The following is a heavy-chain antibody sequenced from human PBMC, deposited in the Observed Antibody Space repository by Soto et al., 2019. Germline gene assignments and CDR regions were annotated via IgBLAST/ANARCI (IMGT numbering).Heavy chain of an antibody. CDR1: GGSISSGGYY. V-gene: IGHV4-31*03. CDR3: ARGTGDYYYGMNV. CDR2: IYYSGST. J-gene: IGHJ6*02. D-gene: IGHD2-2*01. Sequence: SETLSLTCTVSGGSISSGGYYWSWIRQHPGKGLEWIGYIYYSGSTYYNPSLKSRVTISVATSKNQFSLKLSSVTAAHTAVYYCARGTGDYYYGMNVWGQGTTVTVSS.